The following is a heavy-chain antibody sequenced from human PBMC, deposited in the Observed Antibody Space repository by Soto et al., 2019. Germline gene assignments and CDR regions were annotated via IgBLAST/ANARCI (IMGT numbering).Heavy chain of an antibody. J-gene: IGHJ4*02. Sequence: QITLKESGPTLVKPTQTLTLTCTFSGFSLRTSGVGVGWFRQPPGKALEWLALIYWDNDKRYSPSLRRRLTITKDTSKNQVVLTVANVDPVDTATYYCAHTYERSWRNFGYWAQGILVTVSS. CDR2: IYWDNDK. D-gene: IGHD3-22*01. V-gene: IGHV2-5*02. CDR1: GFSLRTSGVG. CDR3: AHTYERSWRNFGY.